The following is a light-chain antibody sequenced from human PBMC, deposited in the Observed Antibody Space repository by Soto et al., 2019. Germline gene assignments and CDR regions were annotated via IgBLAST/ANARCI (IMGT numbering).Light chain of an antibody. CDR3: QQFHNWPPIT. Sequence: DTVLTQSPGTLSLTSGERATLSCRASQSISGTYLAWYQQKPGQSPRLLIYSASTRAPGIPDRFSGSGSGTDFTLTISRLEPEDFAVYYCQQFHNWPPITFGQGTRLGL. CDR1: QSISGTY. J-gene: IGKJ5*01. CDR2: SAS. V-gene: IGKV3-20*01.